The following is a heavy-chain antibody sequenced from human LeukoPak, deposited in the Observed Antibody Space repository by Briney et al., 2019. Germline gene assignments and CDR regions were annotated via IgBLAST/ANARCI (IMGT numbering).Heavy chain of an antibody. Sequence: PGGSLRLSCAASGFTFSGSAMHWVRQASGKGLEWVGRIRSKANSYATAYAASVKGMFTISRDDSKNTAYLQMNSLKTEDTAVYYCTREYCSSTSCYNYWGQGTLVTVSS. CDR2: IRSKANSYAT. V-gene: IGHV3-73*01. CDR1: GFTFSGSA. J-gene: IGHJ4*02. CDR3: TREYCSSTSCYNY. D-gene: IGHD2-2*02.